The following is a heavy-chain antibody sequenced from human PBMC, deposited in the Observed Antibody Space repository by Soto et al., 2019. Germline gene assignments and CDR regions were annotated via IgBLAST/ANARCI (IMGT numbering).Heavy chain of an antibody. CDR2: INPSGGST. CDR1: GYTFTSYY. CDR3: XXXXXXXXXXXXXXXY. Sequence: QVQLVQSGAEVTKPGASVKVSCKASGYTFTSYYIHWVRQAPGQGLEWVGLINPSGGSTTYAPKFQGRGTMTRDRSTSTVYMELNSLRSEDTAVXFXXXXXXXXXXXXXXXXYXGQGTLVTVSS. V-gene: IGHV1-46*01. J-gene: IGHJ4*02.